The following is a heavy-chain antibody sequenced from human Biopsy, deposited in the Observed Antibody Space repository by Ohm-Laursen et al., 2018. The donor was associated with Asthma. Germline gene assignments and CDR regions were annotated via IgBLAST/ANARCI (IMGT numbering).Heavy chain of an antibody. V-gene: IGHV1-69*13. J-gene: IGHJ6*02. Sequence: VKISCKAPGGTFSNFAVSWVRQAPGQGLEWLGGIMTVFGTTNYAQKFQGRVTITADESTSTAYMGVTSLRSEDTAIYYCARCQVGYSSGWSLLLKKIYYSGMDVWGQGTAVTVSS. CDR3: ARCQVGYSSGWSLLLKKIYYSGMDV. CDR1: GGTFSNFA. CDR2: IMTVFGTT. D-gene: IGHD6-19*01.